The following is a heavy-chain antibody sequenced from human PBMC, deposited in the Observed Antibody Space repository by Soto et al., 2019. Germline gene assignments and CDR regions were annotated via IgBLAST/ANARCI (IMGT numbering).Heavy chain of an antibody. D-gene: IGHD3-22*01. CDR1: GYKFSNYW. V-gene: IGHV5-51*01. J-gene: IGHJ3*01. CDR3: ARPMGAYLYNTSGYSQ. CDR2: VYPGDSDT. Sequence: PGESLKISCKASGYKFSNYWIGWVRQMPGKGLEWMGIVYPGDSDTKYSPSFQGQVTISADKSINTAYLQWSSLKASDTAMYYCARPMGAYLYNTSGYSQWGQGTMVTVSS.